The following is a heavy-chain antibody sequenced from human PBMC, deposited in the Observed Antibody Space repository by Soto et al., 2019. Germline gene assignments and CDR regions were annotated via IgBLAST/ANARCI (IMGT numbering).Heavy chain of an antibody. J-gene: IGHJ4*02. CDR1: GFSLSSTRMA. D-gene: IGHD6-19*01. Sequence: QITLKESGPTLVQRTQTLTRNCTFSGFSLSSTRMAVGWIRQPPGKALEWLALIYWDDDKRYSPFLKSRLTITKDTSKNQVVLTMSNMDPVDTARYYCAHIVVAGLGYYFDYWGQGTLVTVSS. CDR3: AHIVVAGLGYYFDY. V-gene: IGHV2-5*02. CDR2: IYWDDDK.